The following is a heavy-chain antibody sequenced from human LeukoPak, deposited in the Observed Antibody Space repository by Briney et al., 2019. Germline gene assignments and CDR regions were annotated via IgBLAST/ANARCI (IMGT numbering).Heavy chain of an antibody. CDR2: ISGSGGST. CDR3: AKPSHIYGDYVVYVGAFDY. V-gene: IGHV3-23*01. J-gene: IGHJ4*02. Sequence: HPGGSLRLSCAASGFTFSSYAMSWVRQAPGKGLEWVSAISGSGGSTYYADSVKGRFTISRDNSKNTLYLQMNSLRAEDTAVYYCAKPSHIYGDYVVYVGAFDYWGQGTLVTVSS. D-gene: IGHD4-17*01. CDR1: GFTFSSYA.